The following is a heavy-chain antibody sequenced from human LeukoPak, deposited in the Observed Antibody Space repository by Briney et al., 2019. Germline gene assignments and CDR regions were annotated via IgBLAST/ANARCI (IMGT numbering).Heavy chain of an antibody. D-gene: IGHD6-6*01. CDR1: GFPFSSYA. Sequence: GGSLRLSCAASGFPFSSYAMSWVRQAPGKGLEWVSTITGTGSNTYYAGSVKGRFTISRDNPKNTLYLQMNSLRAEDTAVYYCANQPSLYYFDYWGQGTLVTVSS. CDR2: ITGTGSNT. V-gene: IGHV3-23*01. CDR3: ANQPSLYYFDY. J-gene: IGHJ4*02.